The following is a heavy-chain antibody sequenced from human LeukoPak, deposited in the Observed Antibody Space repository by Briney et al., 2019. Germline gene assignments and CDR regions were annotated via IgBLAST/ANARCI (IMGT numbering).Heavy chain of an antibody. CDR3: AKVKSGSGYYSYFDY. Sequence: GGSLRLSCAGSGFTFSSYWMHWVRQAPGKGLVWVSRINSDGSSATYADSVKGRFTISRDDAKNTLYLQMNSLRGEDTAVYYCAKVKSGSGYYSYFDYWGRGTLVTVSS. J-gene: IGHJ4*02. CDR2: INSDGSSA. CDR1: GFTFSSYW. V-gene: IGHV3-74*01. D-gene: IGHD3-22*01.